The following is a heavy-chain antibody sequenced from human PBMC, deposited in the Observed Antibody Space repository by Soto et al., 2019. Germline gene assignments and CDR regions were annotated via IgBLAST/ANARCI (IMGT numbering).Heavy chain of an antibody. CDR3: VTGSYPRTFDY. Sequence: SETLSLTCTVSGGSISSYYWSWIRQPPGKGLEWIGYIYYSGSTNYNPSLKSRVTISVDTSKNQFSLKLSSVTAADTAVYYCVTGSYPRTFDYWGQGTLVTGSS. CDR2: IYYSGST. J-gene: IGHJ4*02. D-gene: IGHD3-10*01. CDR1: GGSISSYY. V-gene: IGHV4-59*01.